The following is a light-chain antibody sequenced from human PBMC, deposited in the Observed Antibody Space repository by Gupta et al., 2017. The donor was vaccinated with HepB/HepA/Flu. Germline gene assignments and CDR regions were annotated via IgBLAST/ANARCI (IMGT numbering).Light chain of an antibody. J-gene: IGLJ2*01. CDR2: NDS. V-gene: IGLV3-21*04. CDR3: QVWDSSNDSAV. Sequence: SYVVTQPPSVSVAPGKTASITCGGNNIGTKGVHWYQQKPGQAPVMVIYNDSDRPSGIPERFSGSNYGSTATLTISRVEAGDEAEYYCQVWDSSNDSAVFGGGTKLTVL. CDR1: NIGTKG.